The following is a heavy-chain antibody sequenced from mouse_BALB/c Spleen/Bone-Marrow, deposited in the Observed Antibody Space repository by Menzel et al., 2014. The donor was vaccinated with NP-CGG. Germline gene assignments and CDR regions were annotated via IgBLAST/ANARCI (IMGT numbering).Heavy chain of an antibody. J-gene: IGHJ3*01. CDR3: TREGAY. V-gene: IGHV1-18*01. Sequence: EVQVVESGPELVKPGASVKISCKTSGYSFTEYTMHRMKQSHGKNLEWIGGISPKNGRSPYNQKFKGKATLTVDKSSNTAYMELRSLTSEDSAVYFCTREGAYWGQGTLVTVSA. CDR1: GYSFTEYT. CDR2: ISPKNGRS.